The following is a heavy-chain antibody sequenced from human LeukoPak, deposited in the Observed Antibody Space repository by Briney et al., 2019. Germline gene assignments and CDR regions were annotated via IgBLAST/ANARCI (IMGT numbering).Heavy chain of an antibody. J-gene: IGHJ4*02. Sequence: GGSLRLSCAASGFTFSSYGMHWVRQAPGKGLEWVAVISYDGNNKYYADSVKGRFTISRDNSKNTLYLQMNSLRAEDTAVYYCARETGSAVGSTDFDYWGQGTLVTVSS. V-gene: IGHV3-30*03. CDR1: GFTFSSYG. D-gene: IGHD4-17*01. CDR2: ISYDGNNK. CDR3: ARETGSAVGSTDFDY.